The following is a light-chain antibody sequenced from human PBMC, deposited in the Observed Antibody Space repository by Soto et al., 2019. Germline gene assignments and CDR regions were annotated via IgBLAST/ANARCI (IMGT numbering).Light chain of an antibody. Sequence: EIVMTQSPATLSVSPGERATLSCRASQSVSSNLAWYQQKPGQAPRLLIYSASSRATGIPDRFSGSGSGTDFTLTISRLEPEDFAVYYCQQYGSAPWTFGQGTK. V-gene: IGKV3-20*01. CDR1: QSVSSN. CDR3: QQYGSAPWT. CDR2: SAS. J-gene: IGKJ1*01.